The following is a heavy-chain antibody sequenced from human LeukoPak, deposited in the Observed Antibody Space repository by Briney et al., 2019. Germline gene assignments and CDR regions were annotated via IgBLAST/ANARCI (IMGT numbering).Heavy chain of an antibody. CDR3: ARTPHYYDTSGYSV. CDR2: IYYSGST. V-gene: IGHV4-59*01. J-gene: IGHJ4*02. D-gene: IGHD3-22*01. Sequence: SETLSLTCTVSGGSISSYYWSWIRQPPGKGLEWIGYIYYSGSTNYNPSLKSRVTISVGTSKNQFSLKLSSVTAADTAVYYCARTPHYYDTSGYSVWGQGTLVTVSS. CDR1: GGSISSYY.